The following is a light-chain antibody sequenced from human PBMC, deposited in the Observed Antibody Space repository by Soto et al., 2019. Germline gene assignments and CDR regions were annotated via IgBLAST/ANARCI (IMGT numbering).Light chain of an antibody. CDR2: INN. V-gene: IGLV1-40*01. CDR1: SSNIGAGYN. J-gene: IGLJ3*02. CDR3: QSYDSSLSGFWV. Sequence: QSVLTQPPSVSGAPGQRVTISCNGSSSNIGAGYNVHWYQQLPGTAPKLLIYINNNRPSGVPDRFSGSKSGTSASLAITGLQAEDEADYYCQSYDSSLSGFWVFGGGTKLTVL.